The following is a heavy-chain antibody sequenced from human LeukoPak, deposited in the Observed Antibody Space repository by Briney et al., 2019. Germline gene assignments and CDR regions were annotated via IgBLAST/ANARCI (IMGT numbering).Heavy chain of an antibody. CDR1: GVSFSAYY. CDR2: VNHRGDT. Sequence: SETLSLTCAVYGVSFSAYYWSWIRRPPGKGLEWIGEVNHRGDTNYNPSLESRVTMSVDTSKNHFSLKLTSVTAADTAVYYCRVSRYYFDYWGQGALVTVSS. V-gene: IGHV4-34*01. CDR3: RVSRYYFDY. J-gene: IGHJ4*02. D-gene: IGHD5/OR15-5a*01.